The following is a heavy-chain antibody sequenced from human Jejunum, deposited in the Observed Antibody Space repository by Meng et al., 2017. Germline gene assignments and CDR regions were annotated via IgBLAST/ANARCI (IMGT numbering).Heavy chain of an antibody. J-gene: IGHJ4*02. CDR1: GYTFTSQA. CDR3: ARDLTYGFLE. Sequence: QVLLVKSGFEFKNPGASVKVSCKASGYTFTSQAMNWVRQAPGQGLEWMGWINTNTGNPRYAQGFTGRFVFSLDTSVSTAYLQITSLKAEDTAVYYCARDLTYGFLEWGQGTLVTVSS. D-gene: IGHD3-3*01. V-gene: IGHV7-4-1*02. CDR2: INTNTGNP.